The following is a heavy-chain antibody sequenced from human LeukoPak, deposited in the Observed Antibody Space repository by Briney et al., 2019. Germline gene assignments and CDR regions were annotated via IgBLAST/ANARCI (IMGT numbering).Heavy chain of an antibody. J-gene: IGHJ4*02. CDR2: IQRDGSSP. CDR3: SRGHYGPDY. D-gene: IGHD3-16*01. V-gene: IGHV3-74*01. CDR1: GFAYSGSS. Sequence: GGSLRLSCTASGFAYSGSSMHWVRPAAGKGLEWVSGIQRDGSSPTYADSVKGRFTISRDNAKGSVYLQVNILRAEDTAVYYCSRGHYGPDYWGQGTLVTVSS.